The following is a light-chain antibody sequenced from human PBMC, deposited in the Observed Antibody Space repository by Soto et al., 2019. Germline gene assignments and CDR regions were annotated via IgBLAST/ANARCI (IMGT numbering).Light chain of an antibody. J-gene: IGKJ1*01. V-gene: IGKV1-5*01. CDR3: QQCTHYLLRP. Sequence: MPQSPATLSVSLGERATLTCRASQSIPRWFAWYQPKPGEATKLMIYGASSLESGVPSRFSGSASGTEFTLTIRSLQSEDLSVYYCQQCTHYLLRPSGEGTKVDI. CDR1: QSIPRW. CDR2: GAS.